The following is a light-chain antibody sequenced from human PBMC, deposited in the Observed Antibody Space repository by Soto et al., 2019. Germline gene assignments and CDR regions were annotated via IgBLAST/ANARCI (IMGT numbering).Light chain of an antibody. V-gene: IGLV1-51*01. CDR2: DND. CDR3: GTWDTSLSAGV. CDR1: SSNIENNY. Sequence: HSVLTQPPSISATPGQKVTISCSGSSSNIENNYVSWYRQLPGTAPKLLIYDNDERPSGIPDRFSGSKSGTSATLGITGLQTGDEADYYCGTWDTSLSAGVFGTGTKLTVL. J-gene: IGLJ1*01.